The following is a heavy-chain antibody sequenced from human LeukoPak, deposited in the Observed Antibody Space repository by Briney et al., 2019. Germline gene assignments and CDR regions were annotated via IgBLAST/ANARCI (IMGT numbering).Heavy chain of an antibody. CDR3: ARDLGGSYYVLYYFDY. CDR2: IYYSGST. V-gene: IGHV4-39*07. D-gene: IGHD1-26*01. J-gene: IGHJ4*02. Sequence: SETLSLTCTVSGGSISSSSYYWGWIHQPPGKGLEWIGSIYYSGSTYYNPSLKSRVTISVDTSKNQFSLKLSSVTAADTAVYYCARDLGGSYYVLYYFDYWGQGTLVTVSS. CDR1: GGSISSSSYY.